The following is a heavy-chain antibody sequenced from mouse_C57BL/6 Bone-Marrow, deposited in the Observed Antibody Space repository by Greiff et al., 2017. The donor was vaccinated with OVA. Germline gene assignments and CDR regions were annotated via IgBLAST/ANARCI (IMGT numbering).Heavy chain of an antibody. J-gene: IGHJ4*01. CDR1: GFSLSTSGMG. CDR2: IYWDDDK. CDR3: ARSDRNGKGYAMDY. Sequence: LKESGPGILQSSQTLSLTCSFSGFSLSTSGMGVSWIRQPSGKGLEWLAHIYWDDDKRYNPSLKSRLTISKDTSRNQVFLKITSVDTADTATYYCARSDRNGKGYAMDYWGQGTSVTVSS. V-gene: IGHV8-12*01. D-gene: IGHD2-1*01.